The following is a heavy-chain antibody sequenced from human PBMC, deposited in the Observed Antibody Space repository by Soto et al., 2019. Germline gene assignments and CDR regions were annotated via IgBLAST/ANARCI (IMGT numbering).Heavy chain of an antibody. J-gene: IGHJ6*02. CDR1: GFTFSSYA. CDR3: ARDLGAEFYFYGMDV. Sequence: GGSLRLSCAASGFTFSSYAINWVRQAPGKGLEWVSVISGSGGRTYYADSVKGRLTISRDNSKNTLYMQMNGLRAEDTAVYYCARDLGAEFYFYGMDVWGQGTTVTVSS. CDR2: ISGSGGRT. V-gene: IGHV3-23*01.